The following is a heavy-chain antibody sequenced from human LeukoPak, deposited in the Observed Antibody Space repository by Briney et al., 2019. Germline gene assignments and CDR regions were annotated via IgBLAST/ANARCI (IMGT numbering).Heavy chain of an antibody. CDR1: GYTFTSYY. CDR2: INPSGGST. D-gene: IGHD1-26*01. CDR3: ARVVVGAYLGY. J-gene: IGHJ4*02. V-gene: IGHV1-46*01. Sequence: GASVKVSCKASGYTFTSYYMHWVRQAPGQGLEWMGIINPSGGSTSYAQEFQGRVTMTRDTSTSTVYMELSSLRSEDTAVYYCARVVVGAYLGYWGQGTLVTVSS.